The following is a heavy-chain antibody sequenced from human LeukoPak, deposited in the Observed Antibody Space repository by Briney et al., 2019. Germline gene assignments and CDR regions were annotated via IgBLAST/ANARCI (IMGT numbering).Heavy chain of an antibody. CDR3: ARVRSSSSLSPWYFDL. J-gene: IGHJ2*01. CDR2: IYYSGST. V-gene: IGHV4-59*01. D-gene: IGHD6-13*01. Sequence: PSETLSLTCTVSGGSISSYYWSWIRQPPGKGLEWIGYIYYSGSTNYNPSLKSRVTISTDTSKNQFSLKLSSVTAADTAVYYCARVRSSSSLSPWYFDLWGRGTLVTVSS. CDR1: GGSISSYY.